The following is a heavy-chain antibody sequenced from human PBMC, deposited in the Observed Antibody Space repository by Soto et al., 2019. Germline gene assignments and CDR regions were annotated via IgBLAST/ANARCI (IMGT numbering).Heavy chain of an antibody. V-gene: IGHV3-33*08. Sequence: PGGSLRLSCAASGFTVSSYGMHWVRQAPGKGLEWVAVIWYDGSNKYYADSVKGRFTISRDNSKNTLYLQMNSLRAEDTAVYYCARTSITGTTVDYWGQGTLVTVSS. D-gene: IGHD1-20*01. J-gene: IGHJ4*02. CDR3: ARTSITGTTVDY. CDR1: GFTVSSYG. CDR2: IWYDGSNK.